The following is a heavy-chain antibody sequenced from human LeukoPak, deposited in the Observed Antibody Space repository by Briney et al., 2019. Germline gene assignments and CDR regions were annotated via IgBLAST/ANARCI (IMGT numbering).Heavy chain of an antibody. V-gene: IGHV1-69*04. D-gene: IGHD3-22*01. Sequence: SVKVSCKASGGTFSSYTISWVRQAPGQGLEWMGRIIPILGIANYAQKFQGRVTITADKSTSTAYMELSSLRSEDTAVYYCAGDLGLGDTWSTYYDSSGIFDYWGQGTLVTVSS. J-gene: IGHJ4*02. CDR1: GGTFSSYT. CDR3: AGDLGLGDTWSTYYDSSGIFDY. CDR2: IIPILGIA.